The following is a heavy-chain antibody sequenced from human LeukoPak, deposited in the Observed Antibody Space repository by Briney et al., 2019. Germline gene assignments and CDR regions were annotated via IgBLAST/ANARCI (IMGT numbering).Heavy chain of an antibody. J-gene: IGHJ4*02. D-gene: IGHD5-12*01. CDR2: IYYSGST. CDR1: GGSISRSSYY. CDR3: ARQQWYGGYIGY. Sequence: SETLSLTCTVSGGSISRSSYYWGWIRQPPGKGLEWIGSIYYSGSTYYNPSLKSRVTISVDTSKNQFSLKLSSVTAADTAVYYCARQQWYGGYIGYWGQGTLVTVSS. V-gene: IGHV4-39*07.